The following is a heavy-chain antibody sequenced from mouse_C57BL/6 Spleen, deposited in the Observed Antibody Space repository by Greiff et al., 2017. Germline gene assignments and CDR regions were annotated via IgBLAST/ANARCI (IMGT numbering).Heavy chain of an antibody. CDR2: IYPSDSET. V-gene: IGHV1-61*01. J-gene: IGHJ3*01. CDR3: AREDVYYGNYGAY. D-gene: IGHD2-1*01. Sequence: QVQLQQPGAELVKPGSSVKLSCKASGYTFTSYWMDWVKQRPGQGLEWIGNIYPSDSETHYNQKFKDKATLTVDKSSSTAYMQLSSLTSEDSAVYYCAREDVYYGNYGAYWGQGTLVTVSA. CDR1: GYTFTSYW.